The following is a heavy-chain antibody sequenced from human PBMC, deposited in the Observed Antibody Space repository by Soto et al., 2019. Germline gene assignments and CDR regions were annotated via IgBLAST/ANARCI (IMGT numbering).Heavy chain of an antibody. CDR3: ARLQAAVPHY. CDR2: IYYIGCT. V-gene: IGHV4-39*01. D-gene: IGHD6-13*01. Sequence: ASETLSLTCTVSGGSISSSSYYWGWIRQPPGKGLEWIGSIYYIGCTYYNPSLRSRVTISVDTSKNQFSLKLTSVAAADTATYFCARLQAAVPHYWGQGTLVTVSS. CDR1: GGSISSSSYY. J-gene: IGHJ4*02.